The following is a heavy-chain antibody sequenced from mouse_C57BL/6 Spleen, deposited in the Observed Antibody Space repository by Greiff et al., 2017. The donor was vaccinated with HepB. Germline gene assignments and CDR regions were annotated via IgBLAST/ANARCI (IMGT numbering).Heavy chain of an antibody. V-gene: IGHV1-61*01. Sequence: QVQLQQPGAELVRPGSSVKLSCKASGYTFTSYWMDWVKQRPGQGLEWIGNIYPSDSETHYNQKFKGKATFTADTSSNTAYMQLSSLTTEDSAIYYCARPFDYWGQGTTLTVSS. CDR1: GYTFTSYW. J-gene: IGHJ2*01. CDR2: IYPSDSET. CDR3: ARPFDY.